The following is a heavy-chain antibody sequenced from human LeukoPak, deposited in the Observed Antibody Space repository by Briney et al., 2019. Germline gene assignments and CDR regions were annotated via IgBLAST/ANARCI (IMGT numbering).Heavy chain of an antibody. V-gene: IGHV3-7*01. CDR3: ASAYV. D-gene: IGHD3-16*01. Sequence: PGGSLRLSCAASGFTFSTYWMSWVRQAPGKGLEWVASIKEDGSEKNFEDSVKGRFTISTDNAKNSVYLQMNSLRAEDTAVYYCASAYVWGKGTTVTVSS. CDR1: GFTFSTYW. CDR2: IKEDGSEK. J-gene: IGHJ6*04.